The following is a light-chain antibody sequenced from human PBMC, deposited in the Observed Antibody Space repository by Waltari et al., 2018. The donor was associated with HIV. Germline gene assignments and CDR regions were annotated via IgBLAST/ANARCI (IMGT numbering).Light chain of an antibody. V-gene: IGKV2-28*01. CDR1: QSLLHNNGNNY. J-gene: IGKJ3*01. Sequence: DIVLTQSPLSLPVATGESASFSCRAGQSLLHNNGNNYLDWYVQKPGQSPQLLIYLASHRTSGVPERFSGSGSGTNFTMKITRVEAEDVGTYYCLQSLHTPRFSFGPGTKVDI. CDR3: LQSLHTPRFS. CDR2: LAS.